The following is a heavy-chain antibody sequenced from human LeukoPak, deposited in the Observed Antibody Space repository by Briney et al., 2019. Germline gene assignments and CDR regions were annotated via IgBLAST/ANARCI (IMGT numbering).Heavy chain of an antibody. CDR1: GFTFSSYS. V-gene: IGHV3-21*01. J-gene: IGHJ4*02. Sequence: GGSLRLSCAASGFTFSSYSMNWVRQAPGKGLEWVSSISSSSYIYYADSVKGRFTISRDNAKNSLYLQMNSLRAEDTAVYYCARDFLLGYYYDSGGYYYYFDYWGQGTLVTVSS. D-gene: IGHD3-22*01. CDR2: ISSSSYI. CDR3: ARDFLLGYYYDSGGYYYYFDY.